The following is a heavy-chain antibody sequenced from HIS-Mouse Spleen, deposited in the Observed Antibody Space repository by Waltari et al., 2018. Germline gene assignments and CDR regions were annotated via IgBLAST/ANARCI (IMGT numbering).Heavy chain of an antibody. CDR2: IYHSGST. Sequence: QVQLQESGPGLVKPSETLSLTCTVSGYSISSGYYWGWIRQPPGKGLEWIGSIYHSGSTYYNPSLKSRVTISVDTSKNQFSLKLSSVTAADTAVYYCARGYDYSNYFDYWGQGTLVTVSS. V-gene: IGHV4-38-2*02. J-gene: IGHJ4*02. CDR3: ARGYDYSNYFDY. CDR1: GYSISSGYY. D-gene: IGHD4-4*01.